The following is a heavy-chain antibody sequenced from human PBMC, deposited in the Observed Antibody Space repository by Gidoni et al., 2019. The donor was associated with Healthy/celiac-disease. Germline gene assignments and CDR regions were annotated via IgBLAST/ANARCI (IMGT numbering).Heavy chain of an antibody. V-gene: IGHV1-2*02. CDR2: INPNSGGT. CDR1: GYTFTGYY. Sequence: QVQLVQSGAEVKKPGGSVKVSCKASGYTFTGYYMHCVRQAPGEGLEWMGWINPNSGGTNYAQKFQGRVTMTSDTSISTAYMELSRLGADDTAVYYCARDKGPGEPLDYWGQGTLVTVSS. J-gene: IGHJ4*02. D-gene: IGHD3-16*01. CDR3: ARDKGPGEPLDY.